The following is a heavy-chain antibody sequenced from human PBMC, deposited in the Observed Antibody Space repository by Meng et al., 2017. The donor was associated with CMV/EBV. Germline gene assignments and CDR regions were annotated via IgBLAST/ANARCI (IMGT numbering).Heavy chain of an antibody. V-gene: IGHV3-7*01. D-gene: IGHD2-2*02. J-gene: IGHJ6*02. CDR2: IKQDGSEK. CDR1: GFTFSSYW. Sequence: GGSLRLSCAASGFTFSSYWMSWVRQAPGKGLEWVANIKQDGSEKYYVDSVKGRFTISRDNAKNSLYLQMNSLRAEDTAVYYCARGSYCSSTSCYKTGYYGMDVWGQGTTVTVSS. CDR3: ARGSYCSSTSCYKTGYYGMDV.